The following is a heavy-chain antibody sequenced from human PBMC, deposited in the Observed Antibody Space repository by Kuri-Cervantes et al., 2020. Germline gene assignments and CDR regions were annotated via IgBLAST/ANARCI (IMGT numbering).Heavy chain of an antibody. D-gene: IGHD1/OR15-1a*01. CDR3: AKDLHFRGEQRGGLDP. J-gene: IGHJ5*02. CDR1: GFTFSSYA. V-gene: IGHV3-30*04. CDR2: ISYDGSNK. Sequence: GESLKISCAASGFTFSSYAMHWVRQAPGKGLEWVAVISYDGSNKYYADPVKGRFTISRDNSKNTLYLQMNSLRAEDTAVYYCAKDLHFRGEQRGGLDPWGQGTLVTVSS.